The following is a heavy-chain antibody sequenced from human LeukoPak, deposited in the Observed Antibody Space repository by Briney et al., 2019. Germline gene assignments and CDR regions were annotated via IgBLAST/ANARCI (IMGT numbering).Heavy chain of an antibody. V-gene: IGHV3-21*01. Sequence: GGSLRLSCAASGFTFSSYSMNWVRQAPGKGLEWVSSISSSSSYIYYADSVKGRFTISRDNAKNSLYLQMNSLRAEDTAVYYCAKSRSDSSGYYYYFDYWGQGTLVTVSS. CDR3: AKSRSDSSGYYYYFDY. J-gene: IGHJ4*02. CDR1: GFTFSSYS. D-gene: IGHD3-22*01. CDR2: ISSSSSYI.